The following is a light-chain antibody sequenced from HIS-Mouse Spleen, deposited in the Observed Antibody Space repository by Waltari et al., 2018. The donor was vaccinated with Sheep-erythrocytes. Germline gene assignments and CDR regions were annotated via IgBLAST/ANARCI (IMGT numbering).Light chain of an antibody. V-gene: IGLV2-23*01. CDR2: EGS. CDR1: SSYVGSYNL. J-gene: IGLJ2*01. Sequence: QSALTQPASVSGSPGQSITIPCTATSSYVGSYNLVSWYQQHPGKAPKLMIYEGSKRPSGVSNRFSGSKSGNTASLTISGLQAEDEADYYCCSYAGSSTLVFGGGTKLTVL. CDR3: CSYAGSSTLV.